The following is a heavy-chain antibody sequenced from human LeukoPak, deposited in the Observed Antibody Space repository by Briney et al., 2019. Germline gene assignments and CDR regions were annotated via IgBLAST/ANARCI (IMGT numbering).Heavy chain of an antibody. CDR3: ARAPTGGEDY. V-gene: IGHV3-21*01. CDR1: GFTFSGYW. J-gene: IGHJ4*02. CDR2: ISSSSSYI. D-gene: IGHD2-8*02. Sequence: GGSLRLSCAASGFTFSGYWMSWVRQAPGKGLEWVSSISSSSSYIYYADSVKGRFTISRDNAKNSLYLQMNSLRAEDTAVYYCARAPTGGEDYWGQGTLVTVSS.